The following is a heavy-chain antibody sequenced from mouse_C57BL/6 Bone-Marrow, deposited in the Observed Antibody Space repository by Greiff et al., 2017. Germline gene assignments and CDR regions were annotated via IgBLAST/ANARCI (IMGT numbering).Heavy chain of an antibody. D-gene: IGHD2-1*01. J-gene: IGHJ2*01. CDR1: GYTFTSYW. CDR2: IYPGSGST. V-gene: IGHV1-55*01. CDR3: ARWDGNYVGDY. Sequence: VKLMESGAELVKPGASVKMSCKASGYTFTSYWITWVKQRPGQGLEWIGDIYPGSGSTNYNEKFKSKATLTVDTSSSTAYMQLSSLTSEDSAVYYCARWDGNYVGDYWGQGTTLTVSS.